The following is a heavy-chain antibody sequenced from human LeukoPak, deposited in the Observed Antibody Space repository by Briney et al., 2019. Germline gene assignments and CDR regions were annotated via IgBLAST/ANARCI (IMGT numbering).Heavy chain of an antibody. Sequence: PSETLSLTCTVSGGSISSYYWSWIRQPPGKGLEWIGYIYYSGSTNYNPSLKSRVTISVDTSKNQFSLNLSSVTAADTAVYYCARHDNWGESDDYWGQGTLVTVSS. CDR1: GGSISSYY. CDR2: IYYSGST. V-gene: IGHV4-59*08. D-gene: IGHD7-27*01. J-gene: IGHJ4*01. CDR3: ARHDNWGESDDY.